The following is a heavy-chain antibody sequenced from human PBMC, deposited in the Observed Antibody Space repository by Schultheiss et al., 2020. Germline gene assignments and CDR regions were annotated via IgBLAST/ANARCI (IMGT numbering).Heavy chain of an antibody. D-gene: IGHD2-2*01. V-gene: IGHV3-30*18. CDR1: GFTFDDYA. CDR3: AKSGVPAAMYYFDY. CDR2: ISYDGSNK. Sequence: GGSLRLSCAASGFTFDDYAMHWVRQAPGKGLEWVAVISYDGSNKYYADSVKGRFTISRDNSKNTLYLQMNSLRAEDTAVYYCAKSGVPAAMYYFDYWGQGTLVTVSS. J-gene: IGHJ4*02.